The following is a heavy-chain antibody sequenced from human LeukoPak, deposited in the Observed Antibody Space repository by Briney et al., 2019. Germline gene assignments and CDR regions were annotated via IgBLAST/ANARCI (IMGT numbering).Heavy chain of an antibody. J-gene: IGHJ3*02. Sequence: GGSLRLSCAASGFTFSSYSMNWVRQAPGRGLEWVSSISSSSSYIYYADSVKGRFTISRDNAKNSLYLQMNSLRAEDTAVYYCARPLTTVTTSAFDIWGQGTMVTVSS. D-gene: IGHD4-17*01. CDR2: ISSSSSYI. CDR1: GFTFSSYS. CDR3: ARPLTTVTTSAFDI. V-gene: IGHV3-21*01.